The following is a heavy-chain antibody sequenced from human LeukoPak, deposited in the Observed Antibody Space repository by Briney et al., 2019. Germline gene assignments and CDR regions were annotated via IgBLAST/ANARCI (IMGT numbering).Heavy chain of an antibody. D-gene: IGHD6-13*01. Sequence: PGRSLRLSCAASGFTFSSYGMHWVRQAPGKGLEWVAVISYDGSNKYYADSVKGRLTISRDNSKNTLYLQMNSLRAEDTAVYYCAKERYSSSWMGYFDYWGQGTLVTVSS. V-gene: IGHV3-30*18. J-gene: IGHJ4*02. CDR1: GFTFSSYG. CDR3: AKERYSSSWMGYFDY. CDR2: ISYDGSNK.